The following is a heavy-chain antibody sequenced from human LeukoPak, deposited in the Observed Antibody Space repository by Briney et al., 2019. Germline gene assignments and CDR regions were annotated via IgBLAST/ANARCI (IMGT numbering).Heavy chain of an antibody. CDR2: ISYDGSNK. D-gene: IGHD1-26*01. J-gene: IGHJ4*02. V-gene: IGHV3-30-3*01. Sequence: GSLRLSCAASGFTFSSYAMHWVRQAPGKGLEWVAVISYDGSNKYYADSVKGRFTISRDNSKNTLYLQTNSLRAEDTAVYYCARAPVQYGRTVGANAWGYFDYWGQGTLVTVSS. CDR1: GFTFSSYA. CDR3: ARAPVQYGRTVGANAWGYFDY.